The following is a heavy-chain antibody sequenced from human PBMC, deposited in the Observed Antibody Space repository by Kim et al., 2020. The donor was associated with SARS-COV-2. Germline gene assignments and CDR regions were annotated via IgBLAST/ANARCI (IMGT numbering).Heavy chain of an antibody. D-gene: IGHD1-1*01. J-gene: IGHJ2*01. CDR3: ASHQRQLEPLRWYFDL. Sequence: KCQGRVTITADESTSTAYMELSSLRSEDTAVYYCASHQRQLEPLRWYFDLWGRGTLVTVSS. V-gene: IGHV1-69*01.